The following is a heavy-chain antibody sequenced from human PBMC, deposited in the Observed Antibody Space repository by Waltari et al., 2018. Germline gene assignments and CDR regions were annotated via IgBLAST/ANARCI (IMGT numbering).Heavy chain of an antibody. J-gene: IGHJ6*03. CDR2: INHSGST. CDR1: GGSFSGYY. D-gene: IGHD2-2*01. CDR3: ARGIVVVPPGYYMDV. Sequence: QVQLQQWGAGLLKPSETLSLTCAVYGGSFSGYYWGWIRQPPGKGLEWIGEINHSGSTNYNPSLKSRVTISVDTSKNQFSLKLSSVTAADTAVYYCARGIVVVPPGYYMDVWGKGTTVTISS. V-gene: IGHV4-34*01.